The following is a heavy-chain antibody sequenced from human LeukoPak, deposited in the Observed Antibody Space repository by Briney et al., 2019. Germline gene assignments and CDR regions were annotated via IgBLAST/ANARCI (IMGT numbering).Heavy chain of an antibody. D-gene: IGHD6-6*01. CDR1: GYSISSGYY. Sequence: SETLSLTCTVSGYSISSGYYWGWIRQPPGKGLEWIGEINHSGSTNYNPSLKSRVTISVDTSKNQFSLRLSSVTAADTAVYYCARDWGVSARPGYMDVWGKGTTVTVSS. CDR2: INHSGST. V-gene: IGHV4-38-2*02. J-gene: IGHJ6*03. CDR3: ARDWGVSARPGYMDV.